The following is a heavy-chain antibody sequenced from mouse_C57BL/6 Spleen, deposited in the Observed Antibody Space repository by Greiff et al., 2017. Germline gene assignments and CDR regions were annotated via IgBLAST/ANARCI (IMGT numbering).Heavy chain of an antibody. CDR2: IDPETGGT. CDR3: TRITTVVATRDWYFDV. D-gene: IGHD1-1*01. J-gene: IGHJ1*03. V-gene: IGHV1-15*01. Sequence: VQLQESGAELVRPGASVTLSCKASGYTFTDYEMHWVKQTPVHGLEWIGAIDPETGGTAYNQKFKGKAILTADKSSSTAYMELRSLASEDSAVYYCTRITTVVATRDWYFDVWGTGTTVTVSS. CDR1: GYTFTDYE.